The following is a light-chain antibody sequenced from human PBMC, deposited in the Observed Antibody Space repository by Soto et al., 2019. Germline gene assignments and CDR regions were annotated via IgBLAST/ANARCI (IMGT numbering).Light chain of an antibody. Sequence: GLTQSPAAVSLSPGERATLSCRASQSVSSYLAWYQQKPGQAPRLLIYDASNRATGIPARFSGSGSGTEFTLTISSLQPDDFATYYCQHHNSYSEAFGQGTKVDIK. CDR1: QSVSSY. CDR3: QHHNSYSEA. V-gene: IGKV3-11*01. CDR2: DAS. J-gene: IGKJ1*01.